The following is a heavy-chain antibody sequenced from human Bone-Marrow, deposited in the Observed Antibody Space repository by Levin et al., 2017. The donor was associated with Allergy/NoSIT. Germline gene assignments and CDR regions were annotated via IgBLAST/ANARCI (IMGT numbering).Heavy chain of an antibody. CDR2: ISYDGSNK. Sequence: GESLKISCAASGFTFSSYAMHWVRQAPGKGLEWVAVISYDGSNKYYADSVKGRFTISRDNSKNTLYLQMNSLRAEDTAVYYCARDRSDSGYDWGGDYWGQGTLVTVSS. D-gene: IGHD5-12*01. CDR1: GFTFSSYA. J-gene: IGHJ4*02. V-gene: IGHV3-30-3*01. CDR3: ARDRSDSGYDWGGDY.